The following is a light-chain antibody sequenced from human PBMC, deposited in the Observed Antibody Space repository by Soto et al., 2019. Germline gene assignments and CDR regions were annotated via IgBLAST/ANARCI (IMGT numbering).Light chain of an antibody. CDR3: QQSGRT. V-gene: IGKV3-20*01. J-gene: IGKJ1*01. CDR2: GAS. Sequence: EIVLTQSPGTLSLSPGERATLSCRASQSGSTSYLAWYQQKPGQAPRLLIYGASSRATGIPDRFSGSGSGNAFTLTISRLEPEDFAVYYCQQSGRTFGQGTKVEIK. CDR1: QSGSTSY.